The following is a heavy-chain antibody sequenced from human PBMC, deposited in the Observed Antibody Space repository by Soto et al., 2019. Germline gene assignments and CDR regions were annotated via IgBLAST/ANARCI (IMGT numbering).Heavy chain of an antibody. CDR2: ISSSSSNI. CDR3: ASPVIAATHSGMDV. CDR1: GFTFSSYA. J-gene: IGHJ6*02. V-gene: IGHV3-21*01. Sequence: GGSLRLSCAASGFTFSSYAMSWVRQAPGKGLEWVSAISSSSSNIYYADSVKGRFTISRDNAKNSLYLQMNSLRAEDTAVYYCASPVIAATHSGMDVWGQGTTVTVSS. D-gene: IGHD6-25*01.